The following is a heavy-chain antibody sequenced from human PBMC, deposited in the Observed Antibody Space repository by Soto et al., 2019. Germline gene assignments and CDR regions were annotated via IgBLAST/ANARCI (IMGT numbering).Heavy chain of an antibody. V-gene: IGHV4-34*01. CDR3: ATGRGVRGVIITTYYYYGLDV. J-gene: IGHJ6*02. CDR1: GGSFSGYY. Sequence: QVQLQQWGAGLLKPSETLSLTCAVYGGSFSGYYWSWIRQPPGKGLEWIGEINHSGSTNYNPSLKSRVTISLDTSKNQFSLKLSSVSAADTAVYYCATGRGVRGVIITTYYYYGLDVWGQGTTVTVSS. CDR2: INHSGST. D-gene: IGHD3-10*01.